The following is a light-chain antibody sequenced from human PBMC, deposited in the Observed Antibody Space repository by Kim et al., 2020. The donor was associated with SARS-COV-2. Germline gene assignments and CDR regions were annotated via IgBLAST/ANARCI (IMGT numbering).Light chain of an antibody. CDR2: GAS. CDR1: QSVSSNY. J-gene: IGKJ2*01. CDR3: QQYGTSPYT. V-gene: IGKV3-20*01. Sequence: EIVLTQSPGTLSLSPGGRATLSCRASQSVSSNYLAWYLQAPGQAPRLLIFGASNRASGIPDRFSGSGSGTDFTLTISRLEPEDFAVYYCQQYGTSPYTFGQGTKLEIK.